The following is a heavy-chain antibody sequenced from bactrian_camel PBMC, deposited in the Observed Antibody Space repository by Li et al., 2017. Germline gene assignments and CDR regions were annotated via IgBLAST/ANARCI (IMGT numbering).Heavy chain of an antibody. D-gene: IGHD6*01. Sequence: VQLVESGGGSVQGGGSLRLKCAASGITFSRHDMSWVRQAPGKGLEWVSSISSDGSNTDYADSVKGRFTISKDHNTLYLQMNNLKTEDSGMYYCAAETLEHYCGAWYKTSWGQGTQVTVS. CDR2: ISSDGSNT. CDR1: GITFSRHD. J-gene: IGHJ6*01. V-gene: IGHV3-2*01. CDR3: AAETLEHYCGAWYKTS.